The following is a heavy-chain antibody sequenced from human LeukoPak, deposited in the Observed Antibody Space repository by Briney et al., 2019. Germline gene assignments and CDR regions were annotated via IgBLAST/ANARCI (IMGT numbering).Heavy chain of an antibody. CDR1: GGSISSYY. J-gene: IGHJ3*02. Sequence: PSETLSLTCTVSGGSISSYYWSWIRQPAGKGLEWIGRIYTSGSTNYNPSLKSRVTMSVDTSKNQFSLKLSSVTAADTAVYYCARYDDILTGYLDAFDIWGQGTMVTVSS. CDR3: ARYDDILTGYLDAFDI. CDR2: IYTSGST. D-gene: IGHD3-9*01. V-gene: IGHV4-4*07.